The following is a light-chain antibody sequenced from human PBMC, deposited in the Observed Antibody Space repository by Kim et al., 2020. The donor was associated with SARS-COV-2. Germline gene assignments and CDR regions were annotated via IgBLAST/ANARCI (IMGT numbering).Light chain of an antibody. CDR1: SPNIGNIY. CDR3: GTWDSSHVV. V-gene: IGLV1-51*01. CDR2: DNS. Sequence: PEQKVTISCSGSSPNIGNIYVSWYQQLPGTAPKLLIYDNSKRPSGIPDRFSGSKSGTSATLGITGLQTGDEADYYCGTWDSSHVVFGGGTQLTVL. J-gene: IGLJ2*01.